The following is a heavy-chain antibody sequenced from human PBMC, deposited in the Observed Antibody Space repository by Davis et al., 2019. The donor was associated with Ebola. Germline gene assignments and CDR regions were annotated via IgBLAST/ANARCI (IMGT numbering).Heavy chain of an antibody. D-gene: IGHD6-25*01. V-gene: IGHV1-69*13. Sequence: AASVKVSCKASGGTFSSYAISWVRQAPGQGLEWMGGIIPIFGTANYAQKFQGRVTITADESTSTAYMELSSLRSGDTAVYYCAREGAAQYYYGMDVWGQGTTVTVSS. CDR2: IIPIFGTA. CDR3: AREGAAQYYYGMDV. J-gene: IGHJ6*02. CDR1: GGTFSSYA.